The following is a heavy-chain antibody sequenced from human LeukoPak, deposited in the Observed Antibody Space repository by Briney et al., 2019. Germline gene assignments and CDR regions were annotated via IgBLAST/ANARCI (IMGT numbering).Heavy chain of an antibody. J-gene: IGHJ4*02. CDR1: GFDFSSNW. V-gene: IGHV3-74*01. Sequence: GGSLRLSCAASGFDFSSNWMHWVRHAPGQELVWVSRIKGDGISTNYADSVKGRLTISRDNAKNTLYLQMNSLRAEDTAVYYCARAINYNLIDYWGQGTPVTVSS. CDR3: ARAINYNLIDY. CDR2: IKGDGIST. D-gene: IGHD4-11*01.